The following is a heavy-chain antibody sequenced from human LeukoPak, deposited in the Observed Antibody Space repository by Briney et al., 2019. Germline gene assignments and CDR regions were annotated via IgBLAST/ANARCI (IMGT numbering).Heavy chain of an antibody. V-gene: IGHV3-23*01. J-gene: IGHJ1*01. CDR1: GFTFSSYA. CDR2: ISGSGGST. D-gene: IGHD6-13*01. Sequence: GGSLRLSCAASGFTFSSYAMSWVRQAPGKGLEWVSAISGSGGSTYYADSVKGRFTISGDNSKNTLYLQMNSLRAEDTAVYYCAPSSSWYTSMAEYFQHWGQGTLVTVSS. CDR3: APSSSWYTSMAEYFQH.